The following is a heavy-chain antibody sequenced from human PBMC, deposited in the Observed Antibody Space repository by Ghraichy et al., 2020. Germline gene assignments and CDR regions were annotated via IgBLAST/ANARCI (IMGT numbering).Heavy chain of an antibody. CDR1: GYTFTGYY. CDR3: ARDSSSSWYGDYYYGMDV. D-gene: IGHD6-13*01. Sequence: ASVKVSCKASGYTFTGYYMHWVRQAPGQGLEWMGWINPNSGGTNYAQKFQGWVTMTRDTSISTAYMELSRLRSDDTAVYYCARDSSSSWYGDYYYGMDVWGQGTTVTVSS. J-gene: IGHJ6*02. CDR2: INPNSGGT. V-gene: IGHV1-2*04.